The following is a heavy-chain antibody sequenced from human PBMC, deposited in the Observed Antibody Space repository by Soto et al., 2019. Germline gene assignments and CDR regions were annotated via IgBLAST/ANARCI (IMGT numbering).Heavy chain of an antibody. D-gene: IGHD6-13*01. Sequence: PGGSLRLSCAASGFTFSSYAMSWVRQAPGKGLEWVSAISGSGGSTYYADSVKGRFTISRDNSKNTLYLQMNSLRAEDTAVYYCAKDIGVFYRAAAGTFPTDYWGQGTLVTVSS. CDR2: ISGSGGST. J-gene: IGHJ4*02. CDR1: GFTFSSYA. CDR3: AKDIGVFYRAAAGTFPTDY. V-gene: IGHV3-23*01.